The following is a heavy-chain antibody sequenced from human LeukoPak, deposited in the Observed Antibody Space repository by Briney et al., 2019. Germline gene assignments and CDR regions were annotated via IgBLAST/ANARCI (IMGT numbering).Heavy chain of an antibody. V-gene: IGHV3-30*18. CDR3: AKEGTAQISTWYDY. J-gene: IGHJ4*02. D-gene: IGHD6-13*01. CDR1: GFTFSSYG. CDR2: ISYDGSNK. Sequence: GGSLRLSCAASGFTFSSYGMHWVRQAPGKGLEWVAVISYDGSNKYYADSVRGRFTISRDNSKNTLYLQMNSLRGEDAAVYYCAKEGTAQISTWYDYWGQGTLVTVSS.